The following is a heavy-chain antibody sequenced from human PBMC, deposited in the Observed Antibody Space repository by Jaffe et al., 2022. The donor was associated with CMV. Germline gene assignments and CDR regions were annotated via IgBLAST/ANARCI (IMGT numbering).Heavy chain of an antibody. J-gene: IGHJ1*01. CDR3: ARVAFSGYWTADFFQH. CDR2: ISSSSTYI. Sequence: EVQLVESGGGLVKPGGSLTLSCTTSGFIFSSYGMNWVRQAPGKGLEWVSSISSSSTYIYYADSVRGRFTISRDNARNSLFLQMNSLRVEDTAVYYCARVAFSGYWTADFFQHWGQGTLVAVSS. CDR1: GFIFSSYG. D-gene: IGHD3-22*01. V-gene: IGHV3-21*01.